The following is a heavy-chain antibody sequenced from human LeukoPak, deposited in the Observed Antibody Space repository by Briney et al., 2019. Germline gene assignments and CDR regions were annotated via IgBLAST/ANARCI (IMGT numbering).Heavy chain of an antibody. CDR3: ARGGEYGDYRHIQYFQH. D-gene: IGHD4-17*01. V-gene: IGHV4-4*07. CDR1: GGSISSYY. CDR2: IYTSGST. Sequence: SETLSLTCTVSGGSISSYYWSWIRQPAGKGLEWIGRIYTSGSTNYNPSLKSRVTMSVDTSKNQFSLKLSSVTAADTAVYYCARGGEYGDYRHIQYFQHWGQGTLVTVSS. J-gene: IGHJ1*01.